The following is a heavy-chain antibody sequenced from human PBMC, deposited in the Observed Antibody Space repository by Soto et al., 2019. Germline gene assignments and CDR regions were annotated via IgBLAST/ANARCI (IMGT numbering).Heavy chain of an antibody. J-gene: IGHJ4*02. V-gene: IGHV1-18*04. Sequence: ASVKVSCKASGYTFTTYAIGWVRQAPVQGPEWMGWLSVYNGNTNYVPKLQGRVTMTTDTSTSTAYMELRSLRSDDTAVYYCARMYYYHSSGYYGPPDYWGQGTMVAVSS. D-gene: IGHD3-22*01. CDR3: ARMYYYHSSGYYGPPDY. CDR1: GYTFTTYA. CDR2: LSVYNGNT.